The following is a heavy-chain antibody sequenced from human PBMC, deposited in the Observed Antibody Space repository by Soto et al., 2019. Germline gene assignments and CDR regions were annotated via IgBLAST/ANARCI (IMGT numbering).Heavy chain of an antibody. CDR3: ARGAFWYTTSTTDDAFDV. J-gene: IGHJ3*01. CDR2: ISHSGATI. Sequence: EVQLAESGGGLVQPGGSLRLSCAASGFQFSSYEMNWVRQAPGKGLEWVAHISHSGATIFYTDSVKGRFIISRDNTNNSLSLQMNSLRADDTAIYYCARGAFWYTTSTTDDAFDVWGQGTVVTVSS. D-gene: IGHD6-6*01. CDR1: GFQFSSYE. V-gene: IGHV3-48*03.